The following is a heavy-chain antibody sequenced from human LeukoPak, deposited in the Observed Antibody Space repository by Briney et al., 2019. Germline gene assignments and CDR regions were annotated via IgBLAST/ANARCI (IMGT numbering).Heavy chain of an antibody. CDR3: VRGPHDSTHDFDS. Sequence: PSETLSLTCTVYGVSFNDEFWSWVRQSPGRGLQWIGQMKHERETTYNPSLPPSLRSRVTIFLDISKHQLSLNLNSVTAADTAIYYCVRGPHDSTHDFDSWGHGTLVTVSS. D-gene: IGHD2-2*01. CDR2: MKHERET. J-gene: IGHJ5*01. V-gene: IGHV4-34*01. CDR1: GVSFNDEF.